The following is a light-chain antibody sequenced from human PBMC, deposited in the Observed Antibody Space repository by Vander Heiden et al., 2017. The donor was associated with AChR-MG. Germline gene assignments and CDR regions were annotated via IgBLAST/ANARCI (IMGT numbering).Light chain of an antibody. CDR2: KDS. Sequence: SYELTQPSSVSVSPRQTARITCPGDVLAKKYARWFQQKPGQAPVMLIYKDSERPSGIPERFSGTSSGTTVTLTINGAQVEDEADYYCYSAADNKGVFGTGTKVTVL. V-gene: IGLV3-27*01. CDR1: VLAKKY. CDR3: YSAADNKGV. J-gene: IGLJ1*01.